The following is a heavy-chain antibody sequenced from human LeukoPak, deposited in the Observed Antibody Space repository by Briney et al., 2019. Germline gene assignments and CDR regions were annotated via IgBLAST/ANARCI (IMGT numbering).Heavy chain of an antibody. CDR2: IYYSGST. J-gene: IGHJ3*02. V-gene: IGHV4-59*01. CDR1: GHSISSYY. Sequence: SETLSLTCTVSGHSISSYYWGWIRQPPGKGLEWIGYIYYSGSTNYNPSLKSRVTISVDTSKNQFSLKLSSVTAADTAVYYCARVVAVAVGYDAFDIWGQGTMVTVSS. D-gene: IGHD6-13*01. CDR3: ARVVAVAVGYDAFDI.